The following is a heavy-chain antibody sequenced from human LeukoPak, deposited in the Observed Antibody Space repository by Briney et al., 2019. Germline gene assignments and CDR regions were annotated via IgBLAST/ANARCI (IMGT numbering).Heavy chain of an antibody. CDR1: GGSISSASYC. V-gene: IGHV4-61*02. CDR3: ARAVGATRANWFDP. CDR2: IYTSGST. Sequence: SETLSLTCTVSGGSISSASYCWSWIRQPAGKGLEWIGRIYTSGSTNYNPSLKSRVTISVDTSKNRFSLKLSSVTAADTAVYYCARAVGATRANWFDPWGQGTLVTVSS. D-gene: IGHD1-26*01. J-gene: IGHJ5*02.